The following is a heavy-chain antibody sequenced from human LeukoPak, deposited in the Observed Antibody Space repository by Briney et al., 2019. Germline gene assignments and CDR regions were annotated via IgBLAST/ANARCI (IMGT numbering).Heavy chain of an antibody. CDR3: ARYSVLRYFDDDAFDI. CDR2: MNPNSGNT. CDR1: GYTFTSYD. Sequence: VASVKVSCKASGYTFTSYDINWVRQATGQGLERMGWMNPNSGNTGYAQKFQGRVTMTRNTSISTAYMELSSLRSEDTAVYYCARYSVLRYFDDDAFDIWGQGTMVTVSS. D-gene: IGHD3-9*01. J-gene: IGHJ3*02. V-gene: IGHV1-8*01.